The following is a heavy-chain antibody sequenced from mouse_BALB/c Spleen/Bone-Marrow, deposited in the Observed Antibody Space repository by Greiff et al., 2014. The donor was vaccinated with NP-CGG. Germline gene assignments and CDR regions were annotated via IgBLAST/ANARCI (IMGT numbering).Heavy chain of an antibody. CDR3: ARRGISWFAY. J-gene: IGHJ3*01. CDR1: GYTFSSYW. CDR2: ILPGSGST. Sequence: QVQLQQSGAELMKPGASVKISCKATGYTFSSYWIEWVKQRPGHGLEWIGEILPGSGSTNYNEKFKGKATFTADTSSNTAYMRLSSLTSEDSAVYYCARRGISWFAYWGQGTLVTVSA. V-gene: IGHV1-9*01.